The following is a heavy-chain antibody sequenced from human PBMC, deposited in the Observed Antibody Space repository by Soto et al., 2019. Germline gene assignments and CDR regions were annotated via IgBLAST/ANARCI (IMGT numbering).Heavy chain of an antibody. Sequence: SDTLSLTCTVSSGSINSFYWSWIRQPAGKGLEWIGRIHSSGTTNYNPSLKRRVTMSVDTSRNQFSLKLTSVTAADTAVYYCARDRIIGTSYSDYWGQGVLVTVSS. J-gene: IGHJ4*02. D-gene: IGHD1-7*01. V-gene: IGHV4-4*07. CDR1: SGSINSFY. CDR3: ARDRIIGTSYSDY. CDR2: IHSSGTT.